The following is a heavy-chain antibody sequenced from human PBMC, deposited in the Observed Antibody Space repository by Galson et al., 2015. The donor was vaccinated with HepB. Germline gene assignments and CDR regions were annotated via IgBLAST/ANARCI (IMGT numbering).Heavy chain of an antibody. CDR3: ARDRWADAFSDAFDI. J-gene: IGHJ3*02. CDR2: IIPIFGTA. V-gene: IGHV1-69*13. Sequence: SVKVSCKASGGTFSSYAISWVRQAPGQGLEWMGGIIPIFGTANYAQKFQGRVTITADESTSTAYTELSSLRSEDTAVYYCARDRWADAFSDAFDIWGQGTMVTVSS. D-gene: IGHD2/OR15-2a*01. CDR1: GGTFSSYA.